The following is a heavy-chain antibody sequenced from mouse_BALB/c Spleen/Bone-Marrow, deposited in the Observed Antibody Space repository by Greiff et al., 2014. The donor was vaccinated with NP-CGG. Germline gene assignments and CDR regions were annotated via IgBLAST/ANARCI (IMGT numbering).Heavy chain of an antibody. CDR3: ARSDGFDY. J-gene: IGHJ2*01. CDR1: GYTFTDYA. CDR2: ISTYYGDA. D-gene: IGHD2-3*01. V-gene: IGHV1S137*01. Sequence: QVQLQQPGAELVRPGVSVKISCKGSGYTFTDYALHWVKQSHAESLEWIGIISTYYGDASYNQKFKGKATMTVDKSSSTAYMELARLTSEDSAIYYCARSDGFDYWGQGTTLTVSS.